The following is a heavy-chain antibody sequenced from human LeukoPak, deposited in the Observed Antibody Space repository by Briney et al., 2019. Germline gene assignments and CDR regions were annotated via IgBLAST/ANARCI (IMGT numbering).Heavy chain of an antibody. D-gene: IGHD3-16*01. CDR1: GFTFDDYA. J-gene: IGHJ4*02. CDR3: AKDPDKFGGVMSDY. CDR2: ISWNSGSI. Sequence: GGSLRLSCAASGFTFDDYAMHWVRQAPGKGLEWVSGISWNSGSIGYADSVKGRFTISRDNSKNTLYLQMNSLRAEDTAVYYCAKDPDKFGGVMSDYWGQGTLVTVSS. V-gene: IGHV3-9*01.